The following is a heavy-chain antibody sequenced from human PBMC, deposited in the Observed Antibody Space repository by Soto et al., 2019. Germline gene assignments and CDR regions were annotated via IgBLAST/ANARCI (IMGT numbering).Heavy chain of an antibody. J-gene: IGHJ3*01. V-gene: IGHV5-51*01. CDR2: VFPADSNT. Sequence: GESLKISCKGSGYRFSTYWIGWVRQMPGQGLEWMGIVFPADSNTRYSPSFQGQVTISADKSISTAYLQWNSLQASDTAMYYCASHRLSTWDAFDLWGQGTMVTVSS. CDR3: ASHRLSTWDAFDL. CDR1: GYRFSTYW. D-gene: IGHD2-2*01.